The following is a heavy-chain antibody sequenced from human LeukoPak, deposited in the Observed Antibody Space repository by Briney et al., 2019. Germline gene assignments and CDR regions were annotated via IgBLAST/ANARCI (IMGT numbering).Heavy chain of an antibody. Sequence: GGSLRLSRVASGFTFNDHGMHWVRQAPGKGLEWLAFVRYDGTDESYGASVRGRLTISRDDSLNTLYLQMDSLGHDDTAVYYCARNRAFGTFDAFDMWGQGTMVTVSS. J-gene: IGHJ3*02. CDR3: ARNRAFGTFDAFDM. CDR2: VRYDGTDE. CDR1: GFTFNDHG. D-gene: IGHD3-10*01. V-gene: IGHV3-30*02.